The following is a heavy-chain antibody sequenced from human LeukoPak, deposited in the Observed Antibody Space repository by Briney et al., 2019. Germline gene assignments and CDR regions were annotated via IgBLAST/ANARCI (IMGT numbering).Heavy chain of an antibody. CDR2: IYSGGST. V-gene: IGHV3-53*04. Sequence: PGGSLRLSCAASGFTVSSNYMSWVRQAPGKGLEWVSVIYSGGSTYYADSVKGRFTISRHNSKNTLYLQMNSLRAEDTAVYYCARVRVLTGYYLGYFDYWGQGTLVTVSS. CDR1: GFTVSSNY. J-gene: IGHJ4*02. CDR3: ARVRVLTGYYLGYFDY. D-gene: IGHD3-9*01.